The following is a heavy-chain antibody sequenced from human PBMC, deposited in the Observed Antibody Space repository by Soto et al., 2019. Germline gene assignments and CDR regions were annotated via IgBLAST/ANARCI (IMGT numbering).Heavy chain of an antibody. J-gene: IGHJ4*02. CDR2: IHYSGTT. CDR3: AREGRIAAAGRFGY. Sequence: ETLSLTCTVSGGSITNSGYYWGWIRQTPGKGLEWIGNIHYSGTTYYNPSLKSRVAMSVNTSKNQFSLKLSSVTAADTAIYYCAREGRIAAAGRFGYWGQGTLVTVSS. V-gene: IGHV4-39*07. CDR1: GGSITNSGYY. D-gene: IGHD6-13*01.